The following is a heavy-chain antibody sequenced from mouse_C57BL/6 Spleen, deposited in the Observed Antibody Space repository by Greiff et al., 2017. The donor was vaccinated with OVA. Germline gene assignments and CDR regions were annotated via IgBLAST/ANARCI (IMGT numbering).Heavy chain of an antibody. D-gene: IGHD2-4*01. CDR3: ARRGFGLRRYFDV. CDR1: GYTFTDYY. Sequence: EVQLQQSGPELVKPGASVKISCKASGYTFTDYYMNWVKQSHGKSLEWIGDINPNNGGTSYNQKFKGKATLTVDKSSSTAYMELRSLTSEDSAVYYCARRGFGLRRYFDVWGTGTTVTVSS. CDR2: INPNNGGT. V-gene: IGHV1-26*01. J-gene: IGHJ1*03.